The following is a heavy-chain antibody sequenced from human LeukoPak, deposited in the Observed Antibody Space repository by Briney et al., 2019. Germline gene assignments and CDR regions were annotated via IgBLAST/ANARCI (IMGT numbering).Heavy chain of an antibody. CDR2: IYYSGST. CDR1: GGSISSYY. CDR3: ARDAITMVRGADYFDY. D-gene: IGHD3-10*01. V-gene: IGHV4-59*12. Sequence: PSETLSLTCTVSGGSISSYYWSWIRQPPGKGLEWIGYIYYSGSTNYNPSLKSRVTMSVDTSKNQFSLKLSSVTAADTAVYHCARDAITMVRGADYFDYWGQGTLVTVSS. J-gene: IGHJ4*02.